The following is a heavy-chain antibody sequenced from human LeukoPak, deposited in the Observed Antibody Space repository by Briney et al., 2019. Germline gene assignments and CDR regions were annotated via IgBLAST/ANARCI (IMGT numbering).Heavy chain of an antibody. J-gene: IGHJ6*03. CDR1: GYTFTGYY. Sequence: ASVKVSCKASGYTFTGYYMHWVRQAPGQGLEWMGWINPNSGGTNYAQKFQGRVTMTRDTSISTAYMELSRLRSDDTAVYYCAGRGGPTYYYYYMDVWGKGTTVTVSS. V-gene: IGHV1-2*02. CDR2: INPNSGGT. CDR3: AGRGGPTYYYYYMDV.